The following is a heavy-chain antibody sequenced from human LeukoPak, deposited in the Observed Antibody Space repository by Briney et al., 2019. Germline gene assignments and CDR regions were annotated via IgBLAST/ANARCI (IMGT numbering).Heavy chain of an antibody. D-gene: IGHD3-22*01. CDR1: GFTFSSYG. Sequence: GGSLSLSCAASGFTFSSYGMHWVRQAPGKGLEWVAVISYDGSNKYYADSVKGRFTISRDNSKNTLYLQMNSLRAEDTDVYYCAKGPLGYYESSGYYPYYFDYWGQGTLVTVSS. CDR2: ISYDGSNK. V-gene: IGHV3-30*18. J-gene: IGHJ4*02. CDR3: AKGPLGYYESSGYYPYYFDY.